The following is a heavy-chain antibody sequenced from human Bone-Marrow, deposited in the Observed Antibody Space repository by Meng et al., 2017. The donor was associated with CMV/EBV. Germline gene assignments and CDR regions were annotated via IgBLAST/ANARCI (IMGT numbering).Heavy chain of an antibody. Sequence: SLKVFCKASGYTFTSYCTSCVQQAPGQGREWMGGIIPILGIANYAQKFQGRVTITADKSTSTAYMELSSLRSEDTAVYYCARGGGGYQLLLYNDYYGMDVWGQGTTVTVSS. J-gene: IGHJ6*02. CDR1: GYTFTSYC. CDR2: IIPILGIA. CDR3: ARGGGGYQLLLYNDYYGMDV. V-gene: IGHV1-69*10. D-gene: IGHD2-2*01.